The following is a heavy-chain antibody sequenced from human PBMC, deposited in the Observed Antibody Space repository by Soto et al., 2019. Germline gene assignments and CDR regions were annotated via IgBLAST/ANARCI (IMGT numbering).Heavy chain of an antibody. V-gene: IGHV4-59*01. CDR3: ARDYGGYDILTGLNWFDP. J-gene: IGHJ5*02. CDR2: IYYSGST. CDR1: GGSISSYY. D-gene: IGHD3-9*01. Sequence: QVQLQESGPGLVKPSETLSLTCTVSGGSISSYYWSWIRQPPGKGLEWIGYIYYSGSTNYNPSLKSRVTISVDTSKNQFSLKLSSVTAADTAVYYCARDYGGYDILTGLNWFDPWGQGTLVTVSS.